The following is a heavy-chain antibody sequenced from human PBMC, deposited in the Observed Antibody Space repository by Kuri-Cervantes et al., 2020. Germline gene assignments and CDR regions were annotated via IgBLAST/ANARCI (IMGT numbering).Heavy chain of an antibody. CDR1: GGSISSSSYY. D-gene: IGHD3-22*01. V-gene: IGHV4-39*07. Sequence: GSLRLSCTVSGGSISSSSYYWGWIRQPPGKGLEWIGSIYYSGGTYYNPSLKSRVTISLDTSKNQFSLKVSSVTAADTAVYYCARVRRYDSSGYPANWFDPWGQGTLVTVSS. CDR2: IYYSGGT. J-gene: IGHJ5*02. CDR3: ARVRRYDSSGYPANWFDP.